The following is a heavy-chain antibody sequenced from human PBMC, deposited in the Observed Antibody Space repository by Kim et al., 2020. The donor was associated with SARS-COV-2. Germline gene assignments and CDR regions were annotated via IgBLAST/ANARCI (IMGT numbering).Heavy chain of an antibody. V-gene: IGHV4-31*03. CDR1: GGSISSGGYY. J-gene: IGHJ6*02. CDR2: IYYSGST. CDR3: ARVMFQFESLRFLETVGGMDV. D-gene: IGHD3-3*01. Sequence: SETLSLTCTVSGGSISSGGYYWSWIRHHPGKGLEWIGYIYYSGSTYYNPSLKSRVTISVDTSKNQFSLKLSSVTAADTAVYYCARVMFQFESLRFLETVGGMDVWGQGTTVTVSS.